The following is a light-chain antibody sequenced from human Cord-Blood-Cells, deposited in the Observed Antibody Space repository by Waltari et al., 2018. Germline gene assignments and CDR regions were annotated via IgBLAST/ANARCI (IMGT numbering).Light chain of an antibody. J-gene: IGLJ1*01. V-gene: IGLV2-23*01. CDR3: CSYAGSSTYV. Sequence: QSALTQPASVSGSPGQSITISCTGTSSDAGSYNLVSWYQQPPGKAPKLMIYEGSKRPSGVSNRFSGSKSGNTASLTISGLQAEDEADYYCCSYAGSSTYVFGTETKVTVL. CDR2: EGS. CDR1: SSDAGSYNL.